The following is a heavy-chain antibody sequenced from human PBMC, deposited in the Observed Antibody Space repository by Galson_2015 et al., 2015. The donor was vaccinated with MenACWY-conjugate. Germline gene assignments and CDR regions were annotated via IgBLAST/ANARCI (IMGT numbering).Heavy chain of an antibody. CDR2: ISGTGVST. D-gene: IGHD3-9*01. V-gene: IGHV3-23*01. J-gene: IGHJ4*02. Sequence: SLRLYCAASGFTFSTYAINWVRQAPGKGLEWVSYISGTGVSTHYADSVRGRFTISRDNSKNTVYLQMNSLTAEDTAIYYCTKVLGQLVTQSGYWGQGTLVTVSS. CDR1: GFTFSTYA. CDR3: TKVLGQLVTQSGY.